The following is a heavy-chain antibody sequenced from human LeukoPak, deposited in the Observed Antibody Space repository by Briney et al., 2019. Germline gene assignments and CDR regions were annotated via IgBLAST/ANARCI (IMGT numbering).Heavy chain of an antibody. D-gene: IGHD2-2*01. Sequence: SETLSLTCTVSGGSISSYYWSWIRQPAGKGLEWIGRIYTSGSTNYNPFLKSRVTMSVDTSKNQFSLKLSSVTAADTAVYYCARDVRDIVAVFHYYMDVWGKGTTVTVSS. J-gene: IGHJ6*03. CDR1: GGSISSYY. V-gene: IGHV4-4*07. CDR2: IYTSGST. CDR3: ARDVRDIVAVFHYYMDV.